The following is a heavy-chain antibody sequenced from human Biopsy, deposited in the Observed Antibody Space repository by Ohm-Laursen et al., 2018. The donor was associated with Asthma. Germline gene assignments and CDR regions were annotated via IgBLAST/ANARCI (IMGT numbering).Heavy chain of an antibody. CDR2: IYSGGTS. D-gene: IGHD3-22*01. Sequence: GSLRLSCAASGFAVSRDHMFWVRQAPGKGLEWVSVIYSGGTSHTAASVRGRFTISRDYSKNTLYLQMHSLGAEDTAVYYCARGDSSNWSHYYFDYWGQGTLVTVSS. CDR1: GFAVSRDH. CDR3: ARGDSSNWSHYYFDY. V-gene: IGHV3-53*01. J-gene: IGHJ4*02.